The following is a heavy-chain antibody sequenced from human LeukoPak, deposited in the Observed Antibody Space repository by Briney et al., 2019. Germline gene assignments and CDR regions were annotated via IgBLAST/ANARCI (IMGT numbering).Heavy chain of an antibody. Sequence: PSETLSLTCTVSGGSISSSSYYWGWIRQPPGKGLEWIGSIYYSGSTYYNPSLKSRVTISVDTSKTQFSLKLSSVTAADTAVYYCAKLYSSSSSWDFDYWGQGTLVTVSS. D-gene: IGHD6-6*01. CDR1: GGSISSSSYY. V-gene: IGHV4-39*01. J-gene: IGHJ4*02. CDR2: IYYSGST. CDR3: AKLYSSSSSWDFDY.